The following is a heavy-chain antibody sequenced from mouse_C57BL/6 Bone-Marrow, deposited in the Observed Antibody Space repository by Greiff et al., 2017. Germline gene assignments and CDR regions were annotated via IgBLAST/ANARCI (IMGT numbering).Heavy chain of an antibody. V-gene: IGHV1-82*01. D-gene: IGHD1-1*01. CDR2: IYPGDGDT. Sequence: QVQLKQSGPELVKPGASVKISCKASGYAFSSSWMNWVKQRPGKGLEWIGRIYPGDGDTNYNGKFKGKATLTADKSSSTAYMQLSSLTSEDSAVYFCAKGLFYGSQSHWYFDVWGTGTTVTVSS. J-gene: IGHJ1*03. CDR3: AKGLFYGSQSHWYFDV. CDR1: GYAFSSSW.